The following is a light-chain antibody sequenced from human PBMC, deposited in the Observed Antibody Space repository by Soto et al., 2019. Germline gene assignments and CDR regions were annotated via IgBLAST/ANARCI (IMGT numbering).Light chain of an antibody. CDR2: GNN. Sequence: QSALTQPASVSGSPGQSITITCTGTSSDVGGYNYVSWYQQHPGKAPKLLIHGNNDRPSGVSDRFSASKSGTSASLAITGLQAEDEADYYCQSYDSSLRVYVVFGGGTQLTVL. J-gene: IGLJ2*01. CDR3: QSYDSSLRVYVV. V-gene: IGLV2-14*01. CDR1: SSDVGGYNY.